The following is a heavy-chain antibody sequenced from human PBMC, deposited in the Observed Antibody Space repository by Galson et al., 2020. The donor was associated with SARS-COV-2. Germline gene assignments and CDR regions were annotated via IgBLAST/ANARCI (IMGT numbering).Heavy chain of an antibody. CDR2: ISPYNDKT. Sequence: ASVKVSCKASGYTFSDYVITWVRQGPGQGLEWMGWISPYNDKTNYAQKFQGRVTLTTDTSTNTAYMDLRTLRSDDTAVYYCARVNYTPHDAFDIWGQGTVVTVSS. CDR3: ARVNYTPHDAFDI. D-gene: IGHD1-7*01. CDR1: GYTFSDYV. V-gene: IGHV1-18*04. J-gene: IGHJ3*02.